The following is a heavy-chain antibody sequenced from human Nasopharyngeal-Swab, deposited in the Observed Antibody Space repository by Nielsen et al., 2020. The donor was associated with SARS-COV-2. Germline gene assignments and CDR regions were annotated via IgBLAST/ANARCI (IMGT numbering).Heavy chain of an antibody. D-gene: IGHD2-2*03. J-gene: IGHJ3*02. Sequence: SETLSLTCAVSGGSISSGGYSWSWLRQPPGKGLEWIGYIYHSGSTYYNPSLKSRVTISVDRSKNQFSLKLSSVTAADTAVYYCAGYCSSTSCYKDDAFDIWGQGTMVTVSS. V-gene: IGHV4-30-2*01. CDR2: IYHSGST. CDR3: AGYCSSTSCYKDDAFDI. CDR1: GGSISSGGYS.